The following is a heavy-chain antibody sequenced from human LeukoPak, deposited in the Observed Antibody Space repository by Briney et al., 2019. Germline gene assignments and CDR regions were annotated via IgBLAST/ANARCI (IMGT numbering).Heavy chain of an antibody. D-gene: IGHD2-2*01. J-gene: IGHJ3*02. CDR3: AKCSATCSATAFYI. Sequence: PGGPKSLPCPAPGFTLISSWCTWVAKPQGKGLGWVSRINSDGSSTSYADSVKGRFTISRDNSENTLYLQMNSLRADDTAIYYCAKCSATCSATAFYIWGQGTMVTVSS. CDR2: INSDGSST. CDR1: GFTLISSW. V-gene: IGHV3-74*01.